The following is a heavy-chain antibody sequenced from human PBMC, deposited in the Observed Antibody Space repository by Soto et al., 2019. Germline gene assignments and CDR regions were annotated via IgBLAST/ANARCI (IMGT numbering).Heavy chain of an antibody. Sequence: QVQLVQSGAEVKKPGASVKVSCKTSGYTFTNYPMHWVRQAPGQRLEWMGWINPANGDTKYSQKFQGRVTITSDTSATTAYMELSSLRSEDTAVYYCARDSGTYYTWWWFDPWGQGTLVTVSS. CDR2: INPANGDT. D-gene: IGHD1-26*01. V-gene: IGHV1-3*01. J-gene: IGHJ5*02. CDR3: ARDSGTYYTWWWFDP. CDR1: GYTFTNYP.